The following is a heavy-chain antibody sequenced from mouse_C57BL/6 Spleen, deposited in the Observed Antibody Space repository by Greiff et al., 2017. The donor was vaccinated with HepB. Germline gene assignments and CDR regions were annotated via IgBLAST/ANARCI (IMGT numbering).Heavy chain of an antibody. CDR2: IDPENGDT. CDR3: TSRCPYWYFDV. J-gene: IGHJ1*03. Sequence: EVQLQQSGAELVRPGASVKLSCTASGFNIKDDYMHWVKQRPEQGLEWIGWIDPENGDTEYASKFQGKATITADTSSNTAYLQLSSLTSEDTAVYYCTSRCPYWYFDVWGTGTTVTVSS. V-gene: IGHV14-4*01. CDR1: GFNIKDDY.